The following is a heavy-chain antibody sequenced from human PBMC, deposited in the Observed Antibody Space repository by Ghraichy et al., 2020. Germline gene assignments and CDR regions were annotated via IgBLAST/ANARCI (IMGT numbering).Heavy chain of an antibody. Sequence: SQTLSLTCTVSGGSVSSDSYYWGWIRQTPGKGLEWIASIYYNGYTYYNPSLKSRVTISVDKSKNQFAQKLSSVTAADTAVYYCASSAFGVVINVYYFDYWGQRTLGTVST. CDR2: IYYNGYT. CDR3: ASSAFGVVINVYYFDY. CDR1: GGSVSSDSYY. D-gene: IGHD3-3*01. V-gene: IGHV4-39*01. J-gene: IGHJ4*02.